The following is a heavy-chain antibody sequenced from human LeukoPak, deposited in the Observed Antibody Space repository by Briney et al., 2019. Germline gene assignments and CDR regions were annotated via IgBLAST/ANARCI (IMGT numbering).Heavy chain of an antibody. J-gene: IGHJ4*02. Sequence: SETLSLTCAVYGGSFGGYYRSWIRQPPGKGLEWIGEINDSGRSNYNPSLRSRVTISVDTSKNQFSLKLSSVTAADTAVYYCARGLYCSSTSCYKDYWGQGTLVTVSS. V-gene: IGHV4-34*01. D-gene: IGHD2-2*02. CDR1: GGSFGGYY. CDR3: ARGLYCSSTSCYKDY. CDR2: INDSGRS.